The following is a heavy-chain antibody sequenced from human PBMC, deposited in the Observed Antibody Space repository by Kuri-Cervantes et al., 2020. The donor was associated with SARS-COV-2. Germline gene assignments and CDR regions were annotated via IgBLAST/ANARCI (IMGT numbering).Heavy chain of an antibody. J-gene: IGHJ6*03. V-gene: IGHV3-23*01. CDR2: ISGSGGST. CDR1: GFTFSSYA. CDR3: ARVETSHYSSYYMDV. Sequence: GGSLRLSCAASGFTFSSYAMGWVRQAPGKGLEWVSAISGSGGSTYYADSVKGRFTISRDNSKNTLYLQMNSLSAEDTAVYFCARVETSHYSSYYMDVWGKGTTVTVSS.